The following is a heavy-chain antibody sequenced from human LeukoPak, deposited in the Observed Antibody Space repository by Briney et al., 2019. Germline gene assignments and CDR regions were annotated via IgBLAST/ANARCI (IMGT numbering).Heavy chain of an antibody. CDR1: GYTFTSYG. D-gene: IGHD2-21*02. Sequence: ASEKVSCKASGYTFTSYGISWVRQAPGQGLEWMGWISAYNGNTNYAQKLQGRVTMTTDTSTSTAYMELRSLRSDDTAVYYCARVAGYCGGDCDPDDYWGQGTLVTVSS. V-gene: IGHV1-18*01. CDR3: ARVAGYCGGDCDPDDY. CDR2: ISAYNGNT. J-gene: IGHJ4*02.